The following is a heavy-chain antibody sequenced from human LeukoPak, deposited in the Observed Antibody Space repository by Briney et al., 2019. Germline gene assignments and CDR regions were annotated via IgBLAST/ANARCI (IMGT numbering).Heavy chain of an antibody. J-gene: IGHJ6*02. CDR3: ARDGIDWGYYYYHGMGV. CDR1: GFTFSSYE. D-gene: IGHD7-27*01. V-gene: IGHV3-48*03. CDR2: ISSSGSTI. Sequence: GGSLRLSCAASGFTFSSYEMNWVRQAPGKGLEWVSYISSSGSTIYYADSVKGRFTISRDNVKNSLYLQMNSLRAEDTAVYYCARDGIDWGYYYYHGMGVWGQGTTVTVSS.